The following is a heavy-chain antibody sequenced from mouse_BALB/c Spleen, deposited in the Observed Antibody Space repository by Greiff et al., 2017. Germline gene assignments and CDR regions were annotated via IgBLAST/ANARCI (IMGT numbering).Heavy chain of an antibody. Sequence: VQGVESGPGLVAPSQSLSITCTVSGFSLTGYGVNWVRQPPGKGLEWLGMIWGDGSTDYNSALKSRLSISKDNSKSQVFLKMNSLQTDDTARYYCARSVVEDAMDYWGQGTSVTVSS. J-gene: IGHJ4*01. CDR1: GFSLTGYG. V-gene: IGHV2-6-7*01. D-gene: IGHD1-1*01. CDR2: IWGDGST. CDR3: ARSVVEDAMDY.